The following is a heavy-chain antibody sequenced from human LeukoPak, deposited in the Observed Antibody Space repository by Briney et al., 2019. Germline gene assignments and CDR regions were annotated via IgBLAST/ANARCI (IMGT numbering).Heavy chain of an antibody. J-gene: IGHJ6*02. CDR1: GGSFSGYY. D-gene: IGHD3-10*01. V-gene: IGHV4-34*01. CDR3: ARLPITMVRGVITYYYYGMDV. CDR2: INHSGST. Sequence: SETLSLTCAVYGGSFSGYYWSWIRQPPGKGLEWIGEINHSGSTNYNPPLKSRVTISVDTSKNQFSLKLSSVTAADTAVYYCARLPITMVRGVITYYYYGMDVWGQGTTVTVSS.